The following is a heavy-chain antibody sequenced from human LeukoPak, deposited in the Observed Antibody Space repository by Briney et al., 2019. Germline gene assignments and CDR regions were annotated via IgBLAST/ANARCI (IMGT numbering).Heavy chain of an antibody. CDR2: IYPDDSNT. V-gene: IGHV5-51*01. D-gene: IGHD6-13*01. J-gene: IGHJ6*03. CDR3: ARQGAAGKYYYYYMDV. CDR1: GYNFPIYW. Sequence: GESLKISCQGSGYNFPIYWVGWVRQMPGQGLEWMGIIYPDDSNTIYGPSFQGQVTISADKSINTAYLEWSSLKASDTAIYYCARQGAAGKYYYYYMDVWGKGTTVTVSS.